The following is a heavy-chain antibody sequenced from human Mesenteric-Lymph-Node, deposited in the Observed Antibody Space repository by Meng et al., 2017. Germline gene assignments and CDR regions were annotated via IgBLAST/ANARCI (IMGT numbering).Heavy chain of an antibody. V-gene: IGHV3-7*01. J-gene: IGHJ4*02. Sequence: GESPKISCAALDFTFSRYWMTWARQPPGKGLEWVANIKPDGTVKQYVNSVKGRFTISRDNAKNSLYLQMNSLGVEDTAVYYYGSSDTYAFFYWGQGSLVTVSS. CDR1: DFTFSRYW. CDR2: IKPDGTVK. CDR3: GSSDTYAFFY. D-gene: IGHD1-26*01.